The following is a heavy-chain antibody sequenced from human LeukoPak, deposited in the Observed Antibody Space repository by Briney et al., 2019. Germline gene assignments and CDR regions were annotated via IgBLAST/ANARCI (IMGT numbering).Heavy chain of an antibody. CDR3: ARGREMATIFGRGYYFDY. J-gene: IGHJ4*02. D-gene: IGHD5-24*01. Sequence: PSETLSLTCAVYGGSFSGYYWSWIRQPPGKGLEGIGEINHSGSTNYNPPLKSRATISVDTSKNQFSLKLSSVAAAATAVYYCARGREMATIFGRGYYFDYWGQGTLVTASP. CDR1: GGSFSGYY. V-gene: IGHV4-34*01. CDR2: INHSGST.